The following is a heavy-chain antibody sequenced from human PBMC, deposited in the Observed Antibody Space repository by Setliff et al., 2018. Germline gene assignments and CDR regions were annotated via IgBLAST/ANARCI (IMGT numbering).Heavy chain of an antibody. J-gene: IGHJ3*01. CDR1: GYAFTDNY. CDR2: INRKTGGT. D-gene: IGHD3-16*01. CDR3: ARSDHLVVDGFDV. V-gene: IGHV1-2*04. Sequence: GASVKVSCKTSGYAFTDNYIHWVRQAPGQGLEWMGWINRKTGGTNLAQKFQGWVSMTRDTSITTAYMELSRLTSNDMAVYFCARSDHLVVDGFDVWGQGTMVTVSS.